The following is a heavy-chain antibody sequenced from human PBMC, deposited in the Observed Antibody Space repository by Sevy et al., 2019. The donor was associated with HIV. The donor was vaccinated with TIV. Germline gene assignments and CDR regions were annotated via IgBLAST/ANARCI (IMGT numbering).Heavy chain of an antibody. CDR1: GFTFSIYA. V-gene: IGHV3-23*01. J-gene: IGHJ6*02. CDR2: LSGRGEYT. CDR3: AKDSGSEEVTMVRGVNDYYYGMDV. D-gene: IGHD3-10*01. Sequence: GGSLRLSCAASGFTFSIYAMNWVRQAPGKGLEWVAVLSGRGEYTYYADSVKGRFTISRDSSKNTLYLQMNSLRAEDTAVYYCAKDSGSEEVTMVRGVNDYYYGMDVWGQGTTVTVSS.